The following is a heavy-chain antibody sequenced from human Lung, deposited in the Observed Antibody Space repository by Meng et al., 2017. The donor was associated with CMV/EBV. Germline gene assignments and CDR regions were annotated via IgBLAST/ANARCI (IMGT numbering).Heavy chain of an antibody. D-gene: IGHD4-17*01. CDR3: ANHGEGHDYGEVGDAFDI. V-gene: IGHV3-74*01. J-gene: IGHJ3*02. CDR2: INGVGSTT. Sequence: GGSLRLXCAASGLAFSDYWMHWVRQVPGMGLVWVSHINGVGSTTNYADSVQGRFTISRDNAKNTVYLQMNSLRVEDTAVYYCANHGEGHDYGEVGDAFDIWGQGXMVTVSS. CDR1: GLAFSDYW.